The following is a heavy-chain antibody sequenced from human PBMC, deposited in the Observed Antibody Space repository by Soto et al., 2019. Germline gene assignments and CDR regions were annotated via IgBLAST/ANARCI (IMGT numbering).Heavy chain of an antibody. CDR3: ARDNAEFFGVVIIGGMDV. V-gene: IGHV3-30-3*01. J-gene: IGHJ6*02. D-gene: IGHD3-3*01. CDR2: ISYDGSNK. CDR1: GFTFSSYA. Sequence: HPGGSLRLSCAASGFTFSSYAMHWVRQAPGKGLEWVAVISYDGSNKYYADSVKGRFTISRDNSKNTLYLQMNSLRAEDTAVYYCARDNAEFFGVVIIGGMDVWGQGTTVTVSS.